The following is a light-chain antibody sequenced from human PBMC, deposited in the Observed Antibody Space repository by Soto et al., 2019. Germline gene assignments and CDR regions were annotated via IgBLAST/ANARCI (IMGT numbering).Light chain of an antibody. J-gene: IGKJ3*01. CDR3: QKCDYLPI. Sequence: DIQMTQSPSSLSASVGDRVTITCQASHDITSYLNWYQHKPGKAPKLLIYDASLLEAGVPSRFSGSGSGTDFTFTISSLQPEDVATYYCQKCDYLPIFGLGTTVDFK. V-gene: IGKV1-33*01. CDR1: HDITSY. CDR2: DAS.